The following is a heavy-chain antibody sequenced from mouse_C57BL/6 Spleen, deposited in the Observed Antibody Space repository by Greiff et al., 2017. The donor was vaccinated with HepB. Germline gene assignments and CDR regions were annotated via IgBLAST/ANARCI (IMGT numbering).Heavy chain of an antibody. CDR2: INPGSGGT. J-gene: IGHJ3*01. CDR3: ASTRAITTVVPFAY. V-gene: IGHV1-54*01. D-gene: IGHD1-1*01. CDR1: GYAFTNYL. Sequence: VKLLESGAELVRPGTSVKVSCKASGYAFTNYLIEWVKQRPGQGLEWIGVINPGSGGTNYNEKFKGKATLTADKSSSTAYMQLSSLTSEDSAVYFCASTRAITTVVPFAYWGQGTLVTVSA.